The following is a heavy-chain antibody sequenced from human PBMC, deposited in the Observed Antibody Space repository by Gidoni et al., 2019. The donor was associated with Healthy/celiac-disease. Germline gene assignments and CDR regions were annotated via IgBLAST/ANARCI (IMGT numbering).Heavy chain of an antibody. V-gene: IGHV4-31*03. CDR1: GGSISSGGYY. CDR3: AISLGSSWYRGPSNSFFDY. CDR2: IYYSGST. Sequence: QVQLQESGPGLVKPSQTLSLTCTVSGGSISSGGYYWSWIRQHPGKGLEWIGYIYYSGSTYYNPCLKSRVTISVDTSKNQFSLKLSSVTAADTAVYYCAISLGSSWYRGPSNSFFDYWGQGTLVTVSS. J-gene: IGHJ4*02. D-gene: IGHD6-13*01.